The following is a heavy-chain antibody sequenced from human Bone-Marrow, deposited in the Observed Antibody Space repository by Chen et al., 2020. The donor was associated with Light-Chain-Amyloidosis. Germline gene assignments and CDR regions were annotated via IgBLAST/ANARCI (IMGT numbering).Heavy chain of an antibody. CDR2: IYPDDSDA. CDR3: ARRRDGYNFDY. CDR1: GYTFPNYW. D-gene: IGHD5-12*01. V-gene: IGHV5-51*01. J-gene: IGHJ4*02. Sequence: EVQREQSGPDVKKPGESLKISCKGSGYTFPNYWIGWVRQMPGKGLEWMGVIYPDDSDARYSPSFEGQVTISADKSITTAYLQWRSLKASDTAMYYCARRRDGYNFDYWGQGTLVTVSS.